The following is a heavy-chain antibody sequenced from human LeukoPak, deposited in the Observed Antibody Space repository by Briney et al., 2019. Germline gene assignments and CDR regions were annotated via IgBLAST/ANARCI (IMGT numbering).Heavy chain of an antibody. Sequence: EASVEVSCKASGYTFTGYYMHWVRQAPGQGLEWMGWINPNSGGTNYAQKFQGRVTMTRDTSISTAYMELSRLRSDDTAVYYCARDLGYCSSTSCAQVSWFDPWGQGTLVTVSS. CDR2: INPNSGGT. D-gene: IGHD2-2*01. CDR1: GYTFTGYY. V-gene: IGHV1-2*02. J-gene: IGHJ5*02. CDR3: ARDLGYCSSTSCAQVSWFDP.